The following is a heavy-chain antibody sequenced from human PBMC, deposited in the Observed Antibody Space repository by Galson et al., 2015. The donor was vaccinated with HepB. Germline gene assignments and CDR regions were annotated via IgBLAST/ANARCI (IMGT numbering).Heavy chain of an antibody. CDR3: ARQAPTWAYLDY. Sequence: WIRQPPGKGLEWIGYIYYSGSTNYNPSLKSRVTISLDTSKNQFSLKLYSVTAADTAVYYCARQAPTWAYLDYWGQGTLVTVSS. CDR2: IYYSGST. D-gene: IGHD2-21*01. J-gene: IGHJ4*02. V-gene: IGHV4-59*08.